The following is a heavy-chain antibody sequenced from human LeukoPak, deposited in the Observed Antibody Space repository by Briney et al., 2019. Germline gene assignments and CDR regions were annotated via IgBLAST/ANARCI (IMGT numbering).Heavy chain of an antibody. Sequence: SVKVSCKASGGTFSSYAISWVRQAPGQGLEWMGRIIPIFGTANYAQKFQGRVTITTDESTSTAYMELGSLRSEDTVVYYCARPRGIVAGDAFDIWGQGTMVTVSS. V-gene: IGHV1-69*05. CDR1: GGTFSSYA. CDR3: ARPRGIVAGDAFDI. CDR2: IIPIFGTA. D-gene: IGHD6-25*01. J-gene: IGHJ3*02.